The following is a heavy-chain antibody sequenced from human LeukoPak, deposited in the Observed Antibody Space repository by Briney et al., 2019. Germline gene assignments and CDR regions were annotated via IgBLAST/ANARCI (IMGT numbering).Heavy chain of an antibody. CDR1: GFTFDDYA. V-gene: IGHV3-43D*03. D-gene: IGHD5-18*01. J-gene: IGHJ5*02. CDR2: ISWDGGST. Sequence: GGSLRLSCAASGFTFDDYAMHWVRQAPGKGLEWVSLISWDGGSTYYAASVKGRFTISRDNSKNTLYLQMNSLRAEDTAVYYCARGRGYSQSNWVDPWGQGTMVTVSA. CDR3: ARGRGYSQSNWVDP.